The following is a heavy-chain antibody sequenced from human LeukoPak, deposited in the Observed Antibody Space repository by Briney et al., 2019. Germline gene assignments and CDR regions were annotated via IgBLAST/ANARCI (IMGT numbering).Heavy chain of an antibody. D-gene: IGHD3-22*01. Sequence: SETLSLTCTVSGGSISSYYWSWIRQPPGKGLGWIGYIYYSESTNYNPSLKSRVTISVDTSKNQFSLKLSSVTAADTAAYYCAREPVYYYDSSGYYATRFAFDIWGQGTMVTVSS. CDR1: GGSISSYY. J-gene: IGHJ3*02. CDR3: AREPVYYYDSSGYYATRFAFDI. CDR2: IYYSEST. V-gene: IGHV4-59*01.